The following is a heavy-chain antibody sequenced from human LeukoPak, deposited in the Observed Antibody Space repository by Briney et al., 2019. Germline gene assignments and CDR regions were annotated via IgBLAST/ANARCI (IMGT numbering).Heavy chain of an antibody. Sequence: GASVKVSCKASGYTFTSYAMNWVRQAPGQGLEWMGWINTNTGNPTYAQGFTGRFVFSLDTSVSTAYLQISSLKAEDTAVYYCARPLRAVAAPDAFDIWGQGTMVTVSS. CDR3: ARPLRAVAAPDAFDI. V-gene: IGHV7-4-1*02. CDR2: INTNTGNP. D-gene: IGHD6-19*01. J-gene: IGHJ3*02. CDR1: GYTFTSYA.